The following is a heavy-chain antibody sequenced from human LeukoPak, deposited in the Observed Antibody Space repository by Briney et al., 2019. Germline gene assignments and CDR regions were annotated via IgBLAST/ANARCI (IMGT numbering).Heavy chain of an antibody. CDR1: GYTFTVHY. D-gene: IGHD1-1*01. V-gene: IGHV1-2*06. CDR2: INPTTGVA. CDR3: ARLDRNYYYLDV. J-gene: IGHJ6*03. Sequence: ASVKVSCKTSGYTFTVHYMNWVRQAPGQGLEWMGRINPTTGVANYAQKFQGRVTVTRDTSINTAYMELSSLTSDDTAVYYCARLDRNYYYLDVWGQGTTVTVSS.